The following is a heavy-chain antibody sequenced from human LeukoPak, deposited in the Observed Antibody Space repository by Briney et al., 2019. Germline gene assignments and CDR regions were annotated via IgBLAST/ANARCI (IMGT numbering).Heavy chain of an antibody. CDR2: ISHDGSNE. CDR1: GFTFSNYA. V-gene: IGHV3-30-3*01. CDR3: ARGLTMIVVVPGY. J-gene: IGHJ4*02. Sequence: PGGSLRLSCAVSGFTFSNYAMHWVRQAPGKGLEWVAAISHDGSNEYYAESVKGRITVSRDTSENTLYLQMNSLRAEDTAVYYCARGLTMIVVVPGYWGQGTLVTVSS. D-gene: IGHD3-22*01.